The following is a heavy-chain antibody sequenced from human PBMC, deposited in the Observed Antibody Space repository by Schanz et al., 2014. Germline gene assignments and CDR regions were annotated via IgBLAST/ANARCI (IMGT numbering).Heavy chain of an antibody. Sequence: QVQLVQSGGEVKTPGASVKVSCKASGYTFTRSGISWVRQAPGQGLEWMGWIGGSDSNTNVDKKFQGRVTMTTDTSTSTVYMELRSLTSDDSAVYYCARDRDQWDGNYLDYWGQGTLVTVSS. D-gene: IGHD1-26*01. CDR1: GYTFTRSG. V-gene: IGHV1-18*01. J-gene: IGHJ4*02. CDR2: IGGSDSNT. CDR3: ARDRDQWDGNYLDY.